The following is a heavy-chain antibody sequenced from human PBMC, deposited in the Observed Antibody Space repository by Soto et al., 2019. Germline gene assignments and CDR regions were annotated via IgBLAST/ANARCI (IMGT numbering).Heavy chain of an antibody. CDR2: ISTSTTYT. D-gene: IGHD3-22*01. Sequence: QVQLVESGGGLVKPGRSLRLSCAASGFTFSDYYMSWIRQAPGKGLEWVSYISTSTTYTNYADSVRGRFTISRDNAKNSLYLQMDSLRAEDTAVYYCARVLYDSSGYSNDAFDIWGQGTMVTVSS. V-gene: IGHV3-11*06. J-gene: IGHJ3*02. CDR3: ARVLYDSSGYSNDAFDI. CDR1: GFTFSDYY.